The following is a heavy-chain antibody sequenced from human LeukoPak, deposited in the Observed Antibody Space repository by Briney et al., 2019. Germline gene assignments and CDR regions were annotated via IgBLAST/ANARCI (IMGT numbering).Heavy chain of an antibody. J-gene: IGHJ4*02. V-gene: IGHV4-34*01. CDR3: ARGESSGWNEDYFDY. D-gene: IGHD6-19*01. Sequence: SETLSLTCAVYGGSFSGYYWRWIRQPPGKGLEWIGEINHSGSTNYNPSLKSRVTISVDTSKNQFSLKLSSVTAADTAVYYCARGESSGWNEDYFDYWGQGTLVTVSS. CDR1: GGSFSGYY. CDR2: INHSGST.